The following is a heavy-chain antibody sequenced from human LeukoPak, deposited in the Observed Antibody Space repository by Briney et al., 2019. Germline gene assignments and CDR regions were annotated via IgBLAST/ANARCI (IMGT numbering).Heavy chain of an antibody. V-gene: IGHV1-69*06. Sequence: GASVKVSCKASGGTFSSYAISWVRQAPGQGLEWMGGIIPIFGTANYAQKFQGRVTITADKSTSTAYMELSSLRSEDTAVYYCAVARDYAIHSWGQGTLVTVSS. CDR3: AVARDYAIHS. CDR1: GGTFSSYA. J-gene: IGHJ4*02. CDR2: IIPIFGTA. D-gene: IGHD4-17*01.